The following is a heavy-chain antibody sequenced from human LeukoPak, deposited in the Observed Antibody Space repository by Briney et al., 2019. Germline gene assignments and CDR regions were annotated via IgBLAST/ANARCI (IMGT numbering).Heavy chain of an antibody. J-gene: IGHJ4*02. CDR3: ARGRHCSGGSCYHFDY. V-gene: IGHV4-34*01. CDR1: GGSFSGYY. D-gene: IGHD2-15*01. Sequence: SETLSLTCAVYGGSFSGYYWSWIRQPPGKGLEWLGDINHSGSTNYNPSLKSRVTISVDTSKNQFSLKLSSVTDADTAVYYCARGRHCSGGSCYHFDYWGQGTLVTVSS. CDR2: INHSGST.